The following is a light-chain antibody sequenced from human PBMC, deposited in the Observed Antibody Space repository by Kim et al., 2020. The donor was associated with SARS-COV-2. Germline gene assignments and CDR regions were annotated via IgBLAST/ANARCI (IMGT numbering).Light chain of an antibody. CDR2: QDD. CDR3: QAWDSSIVV. J-gene: IGLJ2*01. Sequence: SYELTQPPSVSVSPGQTASITCSGDKLGDKYACWYQQKPGQSPVLVIYQDDKRPSGIPERFSGSYSGNTATLTISGTQAMDEADYFCQAWDSSIVVFGGGTKLTVL. CDR1: KLGDKY. V-gene: IGLV3-1*01.